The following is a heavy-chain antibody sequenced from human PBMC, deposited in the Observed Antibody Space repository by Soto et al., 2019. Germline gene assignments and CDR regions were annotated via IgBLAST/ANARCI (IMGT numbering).Heavy chain of an antibody. CDR3: AKGAGWYGY. CDR2: VHYNGRT. V-gene: IGHV4-59*01. J-gene: IGHJ4*02. CDR1: GGSISDDY. Sequence: SETLSLTCNVSGGSISDDYWSWLRQPPGEGLEWIAYVHYNGRTNYNPSLNSRVTISLDMSKSQFSLKLNSVTAADTAKYYCAKGAGWYGYWGPGILVTVSS. D-gene: IGHD6-19*01.